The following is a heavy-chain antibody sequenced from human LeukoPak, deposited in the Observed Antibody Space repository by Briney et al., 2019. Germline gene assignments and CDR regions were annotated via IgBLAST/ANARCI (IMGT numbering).Heavy chain of an antibody. CDR2: IRYDGSNK. V-gene: IGHV3-30*02. D-gene: IGHD2-2*02. CDR3: AKDYCSSTSCYIDY. J-gene: IGHJ4*02. Sequence: GGSLRLSCAASGFTFSSYGMHWVRQAPGKGLEWVAFIRYDGSNKYYADSVKGRFTISRDNSKNTLYLQMNSLRAEDTAVYYWAKDYCSSTSCYIDYSGQGTLVTVSS. CDR1: GFTFSSYG.